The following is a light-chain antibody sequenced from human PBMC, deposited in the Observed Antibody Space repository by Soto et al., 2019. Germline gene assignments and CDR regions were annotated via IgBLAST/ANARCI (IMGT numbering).Light chain of an antibody. CDR1: QSISDY. Sequence: DIQMTQSPSSLSASAGDRVTITCRASQSISDYLNWYQQQPGRAPRILIYGASNLQSGVPSRFSGSGSGTDFTLTISSLQPEDIATYYCQQSYSSPLTFGGGTKLEIK. J-gene: IGKJ4*01. CDR2: GAS. V-gene: IGKV1-39*01. CDR3: QQSYSSPLT.